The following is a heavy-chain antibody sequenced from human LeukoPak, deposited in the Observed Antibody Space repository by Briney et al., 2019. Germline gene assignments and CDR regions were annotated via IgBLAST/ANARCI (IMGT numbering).Heavy chain of an antibody. V-gene: IGHV4-4*07. CDR2: IYTSGST. Sequence: SETLSLTCTVSGGSISSYYWSWIRQPAGKGLEWIGRIYTSGSTNYNPSLKSRVTMSVDTSKNQSSLKLSSVTAADTAVYYCASDLYGGYSQDYYYMDVWGKGTTVTVSS. CDR1: GGSISSYY. CDR3: ASDLYGGYSQDYYYMDV. D-gene: IGHD4-23*01. J-gene: IGHJ6*03.